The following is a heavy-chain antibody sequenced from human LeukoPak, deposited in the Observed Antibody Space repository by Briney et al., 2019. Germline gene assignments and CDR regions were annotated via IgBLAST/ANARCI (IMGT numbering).Heavy chain of an antibody. J-gene: IGHJ6*03. Sequence: GGSLRLSCAASEFSVGSNYMTWVRQAPGKGLEWVSLIYSGGSTYYADSVKGRFTISRDNSKNTLYLQMNSLRAEDTAVYYCARTHRGGYYYYYMDVWGKGTTVTISS. D-gene: IGHD3-16*01. V-gene: IGHV3-53*05. CDR2: IYSGGST. CDR3: ARTHRGGYYYYYMDV. CDR1: EFSVGSNY.